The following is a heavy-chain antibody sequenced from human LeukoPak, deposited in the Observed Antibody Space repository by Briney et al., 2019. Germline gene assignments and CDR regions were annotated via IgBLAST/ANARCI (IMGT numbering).Heavy chain of an antibody. CDR1: GGSISSYY. V-gene: IGHV4-59*01. J-gene: IGHJ5*02. CDR3: ARDPRSGRFDP. D-gene: IGHD3-3*01. Sequence: SETLSLTCTVSGGSISSYYWSWIRQPPGKGLEWIGYIYYSGSTNYNPSLKSRVTISVDTSKNQFSLKLSSVTAADTAVYYCARDPRSGRFDPWGQGTLVTVSS. CDR2: IYYSGST.